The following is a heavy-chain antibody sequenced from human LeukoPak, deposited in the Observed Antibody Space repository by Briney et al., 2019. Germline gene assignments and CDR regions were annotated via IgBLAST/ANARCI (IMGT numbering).Heavy chain of an antibody. Sequence: SETLSLTCTVSGGSISSYYWSWIRQPPGKGLEWIGYIYYSGSTNYNPSLKSRVTISVDTSKNQFSLKLSSVTAADTAVYYCARGAAYYDSSGYPFLPAYYFDYWGQGTLVTVSS. CDR1: GGSISSYY. CDR3: ARGAAYYDSSGYPFLPAYYFDY. J-gene: IGHJ4*02. D-gene: IGHD3-22*01. CDR2: IYYSGST. V-gene: IGHV4-59*12.